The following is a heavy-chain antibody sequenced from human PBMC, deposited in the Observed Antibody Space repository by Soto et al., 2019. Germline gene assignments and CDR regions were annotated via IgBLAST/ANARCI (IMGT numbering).Heavy chain of an antibody. CDR1: GFTFTNYA. J-gene: IGHJ6*02. D-gene: IGHD3-10*01. V-gene: IGHV3-23*01. CDR2: ISASGGST. Sequence: EVQLLESGGGLVQPGGSLRLSCAASGFTFTNYAMSWVRQAPGKGLEWVSTISASGGSTYHADSVKGRFTISRDNSKNAVSMQINSVRDEDTAAYYCAIEMRGSGSYCIYGMDVWGQGTRFTVS. CDR3: AIEMRGSGSYCIYGMDV.